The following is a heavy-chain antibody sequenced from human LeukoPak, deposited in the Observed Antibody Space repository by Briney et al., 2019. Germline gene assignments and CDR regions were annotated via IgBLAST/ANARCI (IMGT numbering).Heavy chain of an antibody. CDR1: GFSFSTYW. CDR2: IKGDESEK. Sequence: GGSLRLSCAASGFSFSTYWMTRVRQAPGKGLERVANIKGDESEKYYVDSVMGRLTISRDNAKNSLYLQMNSLRAEDTAVYYCAGSGYSYALNHWGQGTLVTVSS. V-gene: IGHV3-7*01. J-gene: IGHJ1*01. D-gene: IGHD2-2*03. CDR3: AGSGYSYALNH.